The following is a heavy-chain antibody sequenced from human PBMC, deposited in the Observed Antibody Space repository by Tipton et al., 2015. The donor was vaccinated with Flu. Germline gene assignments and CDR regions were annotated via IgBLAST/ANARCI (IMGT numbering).Heavy chain of an antibody. CDR3: AGLYDCNTYSTNGAYDV. CDR2: IYYSGSS. D-gene: IGHD2-21*01. J-gene: IGHJ3*01. Sequence: TLSLTCTVSGASMSSYYWGWIRQTPGRGLEWIGSIYYSGSSSYNSSLKSRLTLLVDPSKKQFSLRLRSVTAADTAVYFCAGLYDCNTYSTNGAYDVCDHGTMFTVSS. CDR1: GASMSSYY. V-gene: IGHV4-59*08.